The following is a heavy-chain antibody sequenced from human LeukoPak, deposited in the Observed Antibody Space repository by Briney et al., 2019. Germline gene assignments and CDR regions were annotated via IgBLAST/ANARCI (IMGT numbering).Heavy chain of an antibody. Sequence: GGSLRLSCAGSGFTFNNAWMSWVRQAPGKGLEWVGRIKSKSEGETIDYAAPVKGRFTISRDDSRNTLYLQMNSLKTEDSAVYYCSPWSGMDVWGQGTTVTVSS. J-gene: IGHJ6*02. V-gene: IGHV3-15*01. CDR2: IKSKSEGETI. CDR1: GFTFNNAW. CDR3: SPWSGMDV. D-gene: IGHD3-3*01.